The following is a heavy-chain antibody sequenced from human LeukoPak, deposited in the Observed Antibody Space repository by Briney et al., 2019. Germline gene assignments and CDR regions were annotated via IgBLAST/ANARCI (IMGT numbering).Heavy chain of an antibody. V-gene: IGHV4-59*01. CDR1: GGSISSYY. CDR2: IYYSGST. CDR3: ARAPLSSTFDY. Sequence: SETLSLTCTVSGGSISSYYWSWIRQPPGKGLEWIGYIYYSGSTNYNPSLTSRVTISVDTSKNQFSLKLCSVTAADTAVYYCARAPLSSTFDYWGQGTLVTVSS. J-gene: IGHJ4*02. D-gene: IGHD2-2*01.